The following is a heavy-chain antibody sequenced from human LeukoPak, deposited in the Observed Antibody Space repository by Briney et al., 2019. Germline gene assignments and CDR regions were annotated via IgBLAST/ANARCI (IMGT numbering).Heavy chain of an antibody. Sequence: PGGSLRLSCAASGFTFSSYAMSWVRQAPGKGLEWVSAISGSGGSTYYADSVKGWFTISRDNSKNTLYLQMNSLRAEDTAVYYCAKDSRMLGNYFDYWGQGTLVTVSS. CDR1: GFTFSSYA. V-gene: IGHV3-23*01. J-gene: IGHJ4*02. CDR3: AKDSRMLGNYFDY. CDR2: ISGSGGST. D-gene: IGHD3-10*02.